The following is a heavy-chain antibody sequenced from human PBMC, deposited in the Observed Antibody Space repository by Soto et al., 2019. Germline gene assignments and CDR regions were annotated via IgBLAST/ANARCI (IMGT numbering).Heavy chain of an antibody. CDR1: GFSLDEYA. V-gene: IGHV3-9*01. Sequence: VQLVESGGGSVQPGRSLRLSCSASGFSLDEYALQWVRQTPGKGLEWVSGISWNSATIEFADSVKGRFNISRDNAKNSLYLQMNSLTTEDTAVYFCAKVRGRTYYYDTFDVWGQGTMVTVS. CDR3: AKVRGRTYYYDTFDV. J-gene: IGHJ3*01. CDR2: ISWNSATI. D-gene: IGHD3-22*01.